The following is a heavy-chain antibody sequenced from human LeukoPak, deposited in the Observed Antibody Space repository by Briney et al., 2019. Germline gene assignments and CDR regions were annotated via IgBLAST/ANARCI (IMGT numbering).Heavy chain of an antibody. Sequence: GGSLRLSCAASGFAFDDYGMSWVRQAPGKGLEWVSGINWNGGSIGYADSVKGRFTISRDNAKNSLYLQINSLRAEDTALYYCARADKDGYGFFGFDYWGQGTLVTVSS. CDR1: GFAFDDYG. V-gene: IGHV3-20*04. CDR3: ARADKDGYGFFGFDY. CDR2: INWNGGSI. J-gene: IGHJ4*02. D-gene: IGHD5-18*01.